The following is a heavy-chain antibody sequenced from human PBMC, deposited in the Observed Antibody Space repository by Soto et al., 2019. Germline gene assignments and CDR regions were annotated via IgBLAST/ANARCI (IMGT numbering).Heavy chain of an antibody. CDR1: GDTFSDYA. CDR2: IIPIFGTA. Sequence: ASVKVSCKASGDTFSDYAISWVRQAPGQGLEWMAGIIPIFGTANYAQKFQGRVTITADESTSTAYMELSSLRSEDTAMYYCARSMTAAGHNWFDPWGQGTLVTVSS. D-gene: IGHD6-13*01. V-gene: IGHV1-69*13. CDR3: ARSMTAAGHNWFDP. J-gene: IGHJ5*02.